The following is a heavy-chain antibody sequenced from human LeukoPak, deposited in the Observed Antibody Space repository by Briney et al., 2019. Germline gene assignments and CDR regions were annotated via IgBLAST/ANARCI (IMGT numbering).Heavy chain of an antibody. J-gene: IGHJ4*02. Sequence: GASVKVSCKASGYTFTGYYMHWVRQAPGQGPEWKGRINPNSGGTNYAQKFQGRVTMTRDTSISTAYMELSRLRSDDTAVYYCAREYCSSTSCYKTFDYWGQGTLVTVSS. D-gene: IGHD2-2*02. CDR1: GYTFTGYY. CDR3: AREYCSSTSCYKTFDY. CDR2: INPNSGGT. V-gene: IGHV1-2*06.